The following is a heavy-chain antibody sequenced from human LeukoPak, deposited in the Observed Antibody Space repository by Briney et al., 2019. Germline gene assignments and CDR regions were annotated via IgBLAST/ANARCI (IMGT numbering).Heavy chain of an antibody. CDR1: GYSISSGYY. J-gene: IGHJ4*02. D-gene: IGHD5-24*01. V-gene: IGHV4-61*01. CDR3: ARGEMATIFL. CDR2: IYYSGST. Sequence: PSETLSLTCTVSGYSISSGYYWGWIRQPPGKGLEWVGYIYYSGSTNYNPSLKSRVTISLDPSKTQFSLNLNSVTAADTAVYFCARGEMATIFLWGQGTLVTVSS.